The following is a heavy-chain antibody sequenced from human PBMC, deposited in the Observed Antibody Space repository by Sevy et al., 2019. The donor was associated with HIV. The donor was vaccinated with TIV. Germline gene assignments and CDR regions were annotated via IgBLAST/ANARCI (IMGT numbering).Heavy chain of an antibody. J-gene: IGHJ1*01. V-gene: IGHV3-7*01. CDR1: GFTFSSYW. Sequence: GGSLRLSCAASGFTFSSYWMSWVRQAPGKGLEWVANIKQDGSEKYYVDSVKGRFTSSRENAKNSLYLQMNSLRAEDTAVYYCAGTAAGEYFQHWGQGTLVTVSS. D-gene: IGHD6-13*01. CDR3: AGTAAGEYFQH. CDR2: IKQDGSEK.